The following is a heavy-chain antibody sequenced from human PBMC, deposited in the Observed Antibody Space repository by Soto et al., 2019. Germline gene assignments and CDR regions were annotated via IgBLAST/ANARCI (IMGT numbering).Heavy chain of an antibody. CDR2: IYYSGST. V-gene: IGHV4-59*08. Sequence: QVQLPESGPGLVKPSETLSLTCTVSGGSISSYYWSWIRQPPGKGLEWIGYIYYSGSTNYNPSLKSRVTIPVDTSKNQFSLKLSSVTAADTAVYYCARGGSRWLRLDSDFDYWGQGTLVTVSS. J-gene: IGHJ4*02. CDR3: ARGGSRWLRLDSDFDY. CDR1: GGSISSYY. D-gene: IGHD5-12*01.